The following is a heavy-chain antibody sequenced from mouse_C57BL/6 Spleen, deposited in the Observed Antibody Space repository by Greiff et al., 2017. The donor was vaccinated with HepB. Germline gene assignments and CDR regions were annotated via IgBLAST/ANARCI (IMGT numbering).Heavy chain of an antibody. Sequence: QVQLQQPGAELVMPGASVKLSCKASGYTFTSYWMHWVKQRPGQGLEWIGEIDPSDSYTNYNQKFKGKSTLTVDKSSSTAYMQLSSLTSEVSAVYSGARAGDYYGSSYFDYWGQGTTLTVSS. CDR1: GYTFTSYW. J-gene: IGHJ2*01. V-gene: IGHV1-69*01. D-gene: IGHD1-1*01. CDR2: IDPSDSYT. CDR3: ARAGDYYGSSYFDY.